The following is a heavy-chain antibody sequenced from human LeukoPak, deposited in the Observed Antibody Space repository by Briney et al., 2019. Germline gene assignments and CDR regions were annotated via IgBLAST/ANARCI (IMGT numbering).Heavy chain of an antibody. V-gene: IGHV3-23*01. CDR3: AKDPYDDYGDYADFQH. Sequence: GGSLRLSCAASGFTFSSYAMSWVRQAPGKGLEWVSAISGSGGSTYYADPVKGRFTISRDNSKNTLYLQMNSLRAEDTAVYYCAKDPYDDYGDYADFQHWGQGTLVTVSS. CDR1: GFTFSSYA. D-gene: IGHD4-17*01. CDR2: ISGSGGST. J-gene: IGHJ1*01.